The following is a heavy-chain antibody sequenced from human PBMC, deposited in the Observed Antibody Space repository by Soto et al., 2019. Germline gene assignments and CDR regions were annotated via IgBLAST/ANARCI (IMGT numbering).Heavy chain of an antibody. CDR1: GFTFSTYA. CDR2: ISGSGGST. J-gene: IGHJ4*02. CDR3: AKNGYHISDWYGKHDY. V-gene: IGHV3-23*01. D-gene: IGHD6-19*01. Sequence: GGSLRLSCAASGFTFSTYAMSWVRQTPGKGLEWVSAISGSGGSTYYADSVRGRITISRDNSKNTLYLQMNSLRAEDTAVYYCAKNGYHISDWYGKHDYWGQGTLVTVSS.